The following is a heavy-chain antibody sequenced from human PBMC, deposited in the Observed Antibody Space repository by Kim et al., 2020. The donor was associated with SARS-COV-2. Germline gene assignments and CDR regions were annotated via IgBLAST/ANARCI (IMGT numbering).Heavy chain of an antibody. D-gene: IGHD3-22*01. CDR2: IRNKGSGGKT. J-gene: IGHJ4*02. V-gene: IGHV3-49*04. CDR1: GFAFGDYI. CDR3: YPGHDKHGH. Sequence: GGSLRLSCAASGFAFGDYIINWVRQAPGKGLEWVGFIRNKGSGGKTDYAASVKGRFIVSRDDSNSIAYLQINSRKTEDTGIYYCYPGHDKHGHWGQGPLVTVSS.